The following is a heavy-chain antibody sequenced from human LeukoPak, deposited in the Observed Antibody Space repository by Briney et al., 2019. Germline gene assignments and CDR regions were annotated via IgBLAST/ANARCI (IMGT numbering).Heavy chain of an antibody. Sequence: PGGSLRLSCAASGFTFSSYAMSWVRQAPGKGLEWVSAISGSGGSTYYADSVKGRFTISRDNSKNTLYLQMGSLRAEDMAVYYCARGPRYGSGNKDFDYWGQGTLVTVSS. V-gene: IGHV3-23*01. CDR1: GFTFSSYA. J-gene: IGHJ4*02. CDR3: ARGPRYGSGNKDFDY. CDR2: ISGSGGST. D-gene: IGHD3-10*01.